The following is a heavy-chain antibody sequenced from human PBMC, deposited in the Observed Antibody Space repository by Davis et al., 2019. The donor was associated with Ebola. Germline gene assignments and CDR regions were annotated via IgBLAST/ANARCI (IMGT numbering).Heavy chain of an antibody. Sequence: ASVTVSCKASGYTFTSYDINWVRQATGQGLEWMGWMNPNSGNTGYAQKLQGRVTMTTDTSTSTVYMELRSLRYDDTAVYYCARVSVLDAFDIGGQGTMVTVSS. CDR1: GYTFTSYD. D-gene: IGHD2/OR15-2a*01. J-gene: IGHJ3*02. CDR2: MNPNSGNT. CDR3: ARVSVLDAFDI. V-gene: IGHV1-8*01.